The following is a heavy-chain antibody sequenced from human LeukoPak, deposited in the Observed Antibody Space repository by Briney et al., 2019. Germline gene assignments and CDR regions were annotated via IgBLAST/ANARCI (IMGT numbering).Heavy chain of an antibody. CDR2: IYPGDSDT. CDR1: GYSFTSYW. D-gene: IGHD3-22*01. CDR3: ARGGPGTTYYYDSSGYYPLDY. J-gene: IGHJ4*02. Sequence: GESLKISCKGSGYSFTSYWIGWVRQMPGKGLEWMGIIYPGDSDTRYSPSFQGHVTISADKSISTAYLQWSSLKASDTAMYYCARGGPGTTYYYDSSGYYPLDYWGQGTLVTVSS. V-gene: IGHV5-51*01.